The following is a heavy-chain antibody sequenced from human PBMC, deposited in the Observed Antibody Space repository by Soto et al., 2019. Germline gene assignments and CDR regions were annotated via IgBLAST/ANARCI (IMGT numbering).Heavy chain of an antibody. CDR2: ISPSNGNT. V-gene: IGHV1-18*01. CDR1: GYTFRTYG. CDR3: ARASACPGRSCPWDY. Sequence: QVQLVQSGGEVKKPGASVKVSCRASGYTFRTYGITWLRQAPGQGPEWMGWISPSNGNTKYAQSFQDRVTMTTDTHTNTAYMELRSLKSDDTAVYYCARASACPGRSCPWDYWGQGTLVTVSS. J-gene: IGHJ4*02. D-gene: IGHD2-2*01.